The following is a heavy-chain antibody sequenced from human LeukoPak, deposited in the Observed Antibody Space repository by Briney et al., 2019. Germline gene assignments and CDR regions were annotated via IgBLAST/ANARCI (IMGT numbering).Heavy chain of an antibody. Sequence: PSETLSLTCTVSGGSISSYYWSWIRQPAGKGLEWIGRIYTSGSTNYNPSLKSRVTISVDTSKNQFSLKLSSVTAADTAVYYCARGIGSSWYNPVGYWGQGTLVTVSS. CDR3: ARGIGSSWYNPVGY. J-gene: IGHJ4*02. CDR1: GGSISSYY. CDR2: IYTSGST. V-gene: IGHV4-4*07. D-gene: IGHD6-13*01.